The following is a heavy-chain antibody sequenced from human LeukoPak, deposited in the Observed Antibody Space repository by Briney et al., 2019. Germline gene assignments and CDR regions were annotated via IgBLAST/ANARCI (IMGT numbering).Heavy chain of an antibody. CDR3: ARFSVYGDYVP. CDR1: GDSVSSGDYH. J-gene: IGHJ5*02. V-gene: IGHV4-61*08. D-gene: IGHD4-17*01. CDR2: ISNSGST. Sequence: PSETLSLTCTVSGDSVSSGDYHWSWIRQPPGKGLEWIGNISNSGSTNYNPSLKSRVTISVDTSKNQFSLKLSSVTAADTAVYYCARFSVYGDYVPWGQGTLVTVSS.